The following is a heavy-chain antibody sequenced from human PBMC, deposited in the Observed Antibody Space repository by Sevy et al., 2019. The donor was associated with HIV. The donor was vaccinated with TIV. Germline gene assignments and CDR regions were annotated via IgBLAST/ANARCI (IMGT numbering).Heavy chain of an antibody. CDR3: ARDSSYALDV. V-gene: IGHV3-74*03. CDR1: GFTFSSYS. Sequence: GGSLRLSCAASGFTFSSYSMNWVRQAPGKGLEWVSYINSDGSTTTYADSVKGRFTISRDNAKNTVYLQMNSLRAEDTAVYYCARDSSYALDVWGQGTTVTVSS. CDR2: INSDGSTT. J-gene: IGHJ6*02.